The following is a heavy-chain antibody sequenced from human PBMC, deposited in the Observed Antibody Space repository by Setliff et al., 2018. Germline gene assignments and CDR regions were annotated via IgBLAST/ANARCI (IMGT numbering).Heavy chain of an antibody. CDR2: VFHTGDNT. J-gene: IGHJ4*02. D-gene: IGHD1-1*01. CDR3: AREKPHTYNFDY. CDR1: GYNFTSYH. Sequence: ASVKVSCKASGYNFTSYHMHWVRQAPGQGLEWMGIVFHTGDNTIYAQMFQGRVPMTRDTSTSTVYMELSSLRSEDTAVYYCAREKPHTYNFDYWGQGTPVTVSS. V-gene: IGHV1-46*01.